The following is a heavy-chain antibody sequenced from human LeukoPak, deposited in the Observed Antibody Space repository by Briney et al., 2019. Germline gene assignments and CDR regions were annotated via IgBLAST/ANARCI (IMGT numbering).Heavy chain of an antibody. D-gene: IGHD3-10*01. CDR1: GFTFSSYA. J-gene: IGHJ4*02. V-gene: IGHV3-23*01. Sequence: GGSLRLSCAASGFTFSSYAMSWVRQAPGTGLEWVSSMTGSSGSTYYADSVKGRFTISRDNSKNILFLQMNSLRADDTAIYYCARSSTNMVLYYFDFWGQGTLVPVSS. CDR2: MTGSSGST. CDR3: ARSSTNMVLYYFDF.